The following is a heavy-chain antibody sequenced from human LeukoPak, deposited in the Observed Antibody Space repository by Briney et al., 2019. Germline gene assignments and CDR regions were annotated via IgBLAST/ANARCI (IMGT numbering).Heavy chain of an antibody. CDR3: ARTGGPGYDILTGYYPAEYFQH. J-gene: IGHJ1*01. D-gene: IGHD3-9*01. V-gene: IGHV4-34*01. Sequence: TSETLSLTCAVYGGSFSGYYWSWIRQPPGKGLEWIGEINHSGSTNYNPSLKSRVTISVDTCKNQFSLKLSSVTAADTAVYYCARTGGPGYDILTGYYPAEYFQHWGQGTLVTVSS. CDR1: GGSFSGYY. CDR2: INHSGST.